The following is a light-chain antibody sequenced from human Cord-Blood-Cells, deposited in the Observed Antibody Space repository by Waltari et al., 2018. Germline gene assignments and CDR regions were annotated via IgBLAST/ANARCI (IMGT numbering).Light chain of an antibody. V-gene: IGLV1-40*01. CDR3: QSYDSSLSGAWV. Sequence: QSVLTQPPSVSGAPGQRVTISCTGSSPNIGAGYDVHWYQQLPGTAPKLLIYGNSNRPSGVPDRFSGSKSGTSASLAITGLQAEDEADYYCQSYDSSLSGAWVLGGGTKLTVL. J-gene: IGLJ3*02. CDR1: SPNIGAGYD. CDR2: GNS.